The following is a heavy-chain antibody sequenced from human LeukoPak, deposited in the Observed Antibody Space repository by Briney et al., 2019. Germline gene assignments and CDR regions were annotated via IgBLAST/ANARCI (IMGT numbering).Heavy chain of an antibody. V-gene: IGHV4-39*01. D-gene: IGHD3/OR15-3a*01. CDR3: ARQTGSGLFTLP. Sequence: SETLSLTCTVSGVSISSSNSYWGWIRQPPGTGLEWIGSIYYTGNTYYNASLKSRVTISIDTSKNQISLRLTSVTATDTAMYYCARQTGSGLFTLPGGQGTLVTVSS. CDR2: IYYTGNT. CDR1: GVSISSSNSY. J-gene: IGHJ4*02.